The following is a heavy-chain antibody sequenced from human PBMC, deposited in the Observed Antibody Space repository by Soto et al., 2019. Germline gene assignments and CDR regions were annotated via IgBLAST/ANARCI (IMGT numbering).Heavy chain of an antibody. D-gene: IGHD6-6*01. J-gene: IGHJ2*01. V-gene: IGHV4-59*01. CDR3: ARDYLVGESSSSWYFDL. CDR2: IYYSGST. Sequence: SETLSLTCTVSGGSISSYYWSWIRQPPGKGLEWIGYIYYSGSTNYNPSLKSRVTISVDTSKNQFSLKLSSVTAADTAVYYCARDYLVGESSSSWYFDLWGRGTLVTVSS. CDR1: GGSISSYY.